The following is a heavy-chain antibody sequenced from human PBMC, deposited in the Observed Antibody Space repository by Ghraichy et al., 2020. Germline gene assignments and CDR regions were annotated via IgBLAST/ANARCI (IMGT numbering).Heavy chain of an antibody. Sequence: ASVKVSCKASGYTFTGYYMHWVRQAPGQGLEWMGWINPNSGGTNYAQKFQGRVTMTWDTSISTAYMELSRLRSDDTAVYYCARDPSFHPGAIVVVTGNDYWGQGTLVTVSS. CDR3: ARDPSFHPGAIVVVTGNDY. CDR1: GYTFTGYY. D-gene: IGHD2-21*02. J-gene: IGHJ4*02. V-gene: IGHV1-2*02. CDR2: INPNSGGT.